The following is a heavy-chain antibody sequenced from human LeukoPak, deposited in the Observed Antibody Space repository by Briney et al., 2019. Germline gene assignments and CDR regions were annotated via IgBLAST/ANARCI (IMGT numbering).Heavy chain of an antibody. CDR2: IKQDGSEK. CDR1: GFTFRSYW. V-gene: IGHV3-7*04. Sequence: TGGSLRLSCAASGFTFRSYWMNWVRQAPGKGLEWVANIKQDGSEKNYVDSVKGRFTISRDNAKNSLDLQMNSLRAEDTAVYYCAGGRTWIIDSWGQGTLVTVSS. D-gene: IGHD2-2*03. CDR3: AGGRTWIIDS. J-gene: IGHJ4*02.